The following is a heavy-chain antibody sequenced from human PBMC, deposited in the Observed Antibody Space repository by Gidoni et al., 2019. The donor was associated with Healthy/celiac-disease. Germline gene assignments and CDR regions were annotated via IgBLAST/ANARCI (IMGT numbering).Heavy chain of an antibody. CDR1: GGSISSGGYY. V-gene: IGHV4-31*03. J-gene: IGHJ5*02. Sequence: QVQLQESGPGLVKPSQTLSLTCPVSGGSISSGGYYWSWIRQHPGKGLEWIGYIYYSGSTYYNPSLKSRVTISVDTSKNQFSLKLSSVTAADTAVYYCARGAWAASPTNWFDPWGQGTLVTVSS. CDR2: IYYSGST. CDR3: ARGAWAASPTNWFDP. D-gene: IGHD6-13*01.